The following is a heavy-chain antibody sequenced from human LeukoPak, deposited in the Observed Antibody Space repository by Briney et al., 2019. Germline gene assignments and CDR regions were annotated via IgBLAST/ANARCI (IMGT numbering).Heavy chain of an antibody. CDR1: GYTFTGYY. J-gene: IGHJ3*02. CDR2: IIPILGIA. D-gene: IGHD5-24*01. CDR3: ARVRSEMATTPKANPHGDFYAFDI. Sequence: GASVKVSCKASGYTFTGYYMHWVRQAPGQGLEWMGRIIPILGIANYAQKFQGRVTITADKSTSTAYMELSSLRSEDTAVYYCARVRSEMATTPKANPHGDFYAFDIWGQGTMVTVSS. V-gene: IGHV1-69*04.